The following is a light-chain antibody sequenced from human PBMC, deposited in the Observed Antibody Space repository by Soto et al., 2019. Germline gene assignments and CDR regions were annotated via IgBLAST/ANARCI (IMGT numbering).Light chain of an antibody. V-gene: IGKV1-33*01. CDR1: QDISNY. CDR3: QQYDNLLFT. J-gene: IGKJ3*01. Sequence: DIQMTQSPSSLSASVGDRVTITCQASQDISNYLTWYQQKPGKAPKLLIYDASNLETGVPSRFSGSGSGTDFTFTISILQPEDIATYYCQQYDNLLFTFGPGTKVDIK. CDR2: DAS.